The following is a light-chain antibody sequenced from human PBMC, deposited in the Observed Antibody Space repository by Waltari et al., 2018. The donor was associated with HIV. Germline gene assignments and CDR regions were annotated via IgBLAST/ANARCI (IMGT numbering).Light chain of an antibody. CDR2: LAS. V-gene: IGKV2-28*01. Sequence: DVLATQFPLSLTVSPGESASISCRATESLRHSNGRNYLDWYFQRPGHTPRLLFYLASKRASGVSDRFVGGGSGTDFTLRITRVEAADAGLYFCLQNIRAPFAFGQGT. CDR3: LQNIRAPFA. J-gene: IGKJ2*01. CDR1: ESLRHSNGRNY.